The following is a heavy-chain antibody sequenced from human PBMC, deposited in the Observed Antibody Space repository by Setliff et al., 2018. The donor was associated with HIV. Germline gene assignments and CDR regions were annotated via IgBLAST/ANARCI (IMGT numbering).Heavy chain of an antibody. CDR2: IKSKTDGGTT. CDR1: GFIFKNAW. V-gene: IGHV3-15*01. CDR3: TTGGDWGPLRFDY. J-gene: IGHJ4*02. D-gene: IGHD7-27*01. Sequence: PGGSLRLSCAASGFIFKNAWMSWVRQAPGKGLEWVGRIKSKTDGGTTDYAAPVKGRFTISRDDSKNTMYRQMSSLKTEDTAVYYCTTGGDWGPLRFDYWGQGMLVTVSS.